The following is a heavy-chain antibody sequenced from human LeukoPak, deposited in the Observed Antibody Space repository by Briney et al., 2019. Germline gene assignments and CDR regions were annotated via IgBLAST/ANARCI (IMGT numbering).Heavy chain of an antibody. V-gene: IGHV3-23*01. CDR1: GFTFSTYG. Sequence: PGGSLRLSCTASGFTFSTYGMTWVRQAPGKGLEWVSGISGNGDNTYYADSVKGRFTISRDNSKETLFLQMNNLRAEDTAVYYCAKDRGYWGQGTLVTVSS. CDR3: AKDRGY. J-gene: IGHJ4*02. CDR2: ISGNGDNT.